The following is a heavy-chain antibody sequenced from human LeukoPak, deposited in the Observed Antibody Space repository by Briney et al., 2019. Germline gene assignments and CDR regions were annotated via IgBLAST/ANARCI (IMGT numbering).Heavy chain of an antibody. J-gene: IGHJ4*02. CDR2: INHSGST. D-gene: IGHD1-26*01. V-gene: IGHV4-34*01. CDR3: ARVSVGALDY. CDR1: GGSFSGYY. Sequence: SETLSLTCAVYGGSFSGYYWSWIRQPPGKGLEWIGEINHSGSTNYNPPLKSRVTISVDTSKNQFSLKLSSVTAADTAVYYCARVSVGALDYWGQGTLVTVSS.